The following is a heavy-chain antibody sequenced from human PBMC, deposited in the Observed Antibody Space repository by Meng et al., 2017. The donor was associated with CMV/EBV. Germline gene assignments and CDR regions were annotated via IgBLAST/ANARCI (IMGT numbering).Heavy chain of an antibody. D-gene: IGHD3-3*01. V-gene: IGHV3-30*02. CDR3: AKLPYDFWSGYYSGYYYYGMDV. CDR2: IRYDGSNK. CDR1: GFTFSSYS. Sequence: GESLKISCAASGFTFSSYSMHWVRQAPGKGLEWVAFIRYDGSNKYYADSVKGRFTISRDNSKNTLYLQMNSLRAEDTAVYYCAKLPYDFWSGYYSGYYYYGMDVWGQGTTVTVSS. J-gene: IGHJ6*02.